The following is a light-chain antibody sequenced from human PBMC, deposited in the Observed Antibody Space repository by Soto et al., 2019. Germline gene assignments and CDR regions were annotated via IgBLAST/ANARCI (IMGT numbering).Light chain of an antibody. CDR1: QSVSSNF. CDR3: HQYGSSPRT. J-gene: IGKJ1*01. CDR2: GAS. V-gene: IGKV3-20*01. Sequence: EIVLTQSPGTLSLSPGDRATLSCRASQSVSSNFLAWYQQKPGQAPRLLIYGASIRDTGIPDRFSGSGSGTDITLTIRRLEPEEFAMYFCHQYGSSPRTFGQGTKVEIK.